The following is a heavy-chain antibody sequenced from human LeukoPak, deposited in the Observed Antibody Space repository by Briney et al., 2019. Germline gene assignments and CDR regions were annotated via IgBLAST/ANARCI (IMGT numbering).Heavy chain of an antibody. J-gene: IGHJ4*02. CDR1: GYTFISYG. D-gene: IGHD1-20*01. Sequence: SVKVSCKASGYTFISYGISWVRQAPGQGLEWMGGIIPIFGTANYAQKFQGRVTITTDESTSTAYMELSSLRSEDTAVYYCAITGPKDYWGQGTLVTVSS. V-gene: IGHV1-69*05. CDR3: AITGPKDY. CDR2: IIPIFGTA.